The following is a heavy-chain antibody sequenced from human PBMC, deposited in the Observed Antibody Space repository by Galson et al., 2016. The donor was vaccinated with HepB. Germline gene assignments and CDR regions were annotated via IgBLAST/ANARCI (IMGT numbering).Heavy chain of an antibody. J-gene: IGHJ4*02. CDR1: SYTFKSYG. Sequence: SVKVSCKASSYTFKSYGISWFRQAPGQGLEWMAWISAYNGNTNFAQKFQGRVTLTTDTYTSTAYMDMKSLTPDDTAVYYCARDINWNPDYWGQGTLVTVSS. V-gene: IGHV1-18*01. CDR2: ISAYNGNT. CDR3: ARDINWNPDY. D-gene: IGHD1-1*01.